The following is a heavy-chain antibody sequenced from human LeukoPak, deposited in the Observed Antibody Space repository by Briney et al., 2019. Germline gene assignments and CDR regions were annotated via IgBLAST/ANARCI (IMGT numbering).Heavy chain of an antibody. J-gene: IGHJ4*02. D-gene: IGHD3-22*01. Sequence: ASVKVSCKASGYTFTSYYMHWVRQAPGQGLEWMGIINPSGGSTSYAQKFQGRVTMTRDTSTSTVYMELSSLRSEDTAVYYCARDLEAYDSGGWYGYWGQGTLVTVSS. CDR3: ARDLEAYDSGGWYGY. CDR1: GYTFTSYY. V-gene: IGHV1-46*01. CDR2: INPSGGST.